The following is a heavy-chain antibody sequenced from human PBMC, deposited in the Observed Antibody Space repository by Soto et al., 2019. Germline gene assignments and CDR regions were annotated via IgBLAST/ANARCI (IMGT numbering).Heavy chain of an antibody. CDR3: ARKSWVGYYGSGSGPLRRAYNWFDP. D-gene: IGHD3-10*01. CDR1: GGSFSGYY. CDR2: INHSGST. Sequence: SETLSLTCAVYGGSFSGYYWSWIRQPPGKGLEWIGEINHSGSTNYNPSLKSRVTISVDTSKNQFSLKLSSVTAADTAVYYCARKSWVGYYGSGSGPLRRAYNWFDPWGQGTLVTVSS. J-gene: IGHJ5*02. V-gene: IGHV4-34*01.